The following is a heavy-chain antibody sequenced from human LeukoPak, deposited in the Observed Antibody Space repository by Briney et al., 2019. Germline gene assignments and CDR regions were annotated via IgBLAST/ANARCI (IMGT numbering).Heavy chain of an antibody. CDR2: NIPIFGTA. V-gene: IGHV1-69*13. Sequence: ASVKVSCKASGGTFSSYAISWVRQAPGQGLEWMGGNIPIFGTANYAQKFQGRVTITADESTSTAYMELSSLRSEDTAVYYCARNKRPGKRTVNWFDPWGQGTLVTVSS. J-gene: IGHJ5*02. D-gene: IGHD1/OR15-1a*01. CDR1: GGTFSSYA. CDR3: ARNKRPGKRTVNWFDP.